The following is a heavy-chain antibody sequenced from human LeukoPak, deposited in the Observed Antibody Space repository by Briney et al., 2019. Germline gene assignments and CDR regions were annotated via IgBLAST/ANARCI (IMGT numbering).Heavy chain of an antibody. V-gene: IGHV3-7*03. CDR1: GFTFGSYW. J-gene: IGHJ5*02. CDR3: ARDIAAAGIEGWFDP. D-gene: IGHD6-13*01. Sequence: PGGSLRLSCVVSGFTFGSYWMSWVRQAPGKGLELVASVKQDGREKYYVDSVKGRFTISRDNAKNLLYLQMNSLRAEDTAVYYCARDIAAAGIEGWFDPWGQGTLVTVSS. CDR2: VKQDGREK.